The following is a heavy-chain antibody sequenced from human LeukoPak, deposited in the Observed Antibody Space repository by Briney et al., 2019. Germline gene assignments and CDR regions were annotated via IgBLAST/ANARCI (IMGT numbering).Heavy chain of an antibody. CDR3: ARGPGSSSLDY. J-gene: IGHJ4*02. CDR2: MWYDGSNK. V-gene: IGHV3-33*01. D-gene: IGHD6-6*01. CDR1: GFTFSSYG. Sequence: PGGSLRLSCAASGFTFSSYGMHWVRQAPGKGLEWVAVMWYDGSNKYYADSVKGRFTISRDNSKNTLYLQMNSLRAEDTAVYYCARGPGSSSLDYWGQGTLVTVSS.